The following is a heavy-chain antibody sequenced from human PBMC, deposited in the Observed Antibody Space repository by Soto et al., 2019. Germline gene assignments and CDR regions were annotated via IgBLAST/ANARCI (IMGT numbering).Heavy chain of an antibody. Sequence: GGSLRLSCAASGFTFSSYAMSWVRQAPGKGLEWVSAISGSGGSTYYADSVKGRFTISRDNSKNTLYLQMNSLRAEDTAVYYCAKTLSXYYYDSSGYRAPYYFDYWGQGTLVTVSS. V-gene: IGHV3-23*01. CDR2: ISGSGGST. CDR1: GFTFSSYA. D-gene: IGHD3-22*01. CDR3: AKTLSXYYYDSSGYRAPYYFDY. J-gene: IGHJ4*02.